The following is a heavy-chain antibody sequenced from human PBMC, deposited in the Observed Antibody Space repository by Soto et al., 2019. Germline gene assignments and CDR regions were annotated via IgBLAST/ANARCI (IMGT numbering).Heavy chain of an antibody. V-gene: IGHV1-18*01. J-gene: IGHJ4*02. CDR3: GRVGLWCGELSTYYFDY. D-gene: IGHD3-10*01. CDR2: ISAYNGNT. CDR1: GYTFTSYG. Sequence: ASVKVSCKASGYTFTSYGISWVRQAPGQGLEWMGWISAYNGNTNYAQKLQGRVTMTTDTSTSTAYMELRSLRSDDTAVYYCGRVGLWCGELSTYYFDYGGQGTLVTVSS.